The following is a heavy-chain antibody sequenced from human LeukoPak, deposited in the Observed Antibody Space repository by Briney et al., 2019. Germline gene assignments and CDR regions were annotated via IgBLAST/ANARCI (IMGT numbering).Heavy chain of an antibody. V-gene: IGHV3-30*03. Sequence: GGSLRLSCAASGFTFSSYGMHWVRQAPGKGLEWVAVISYDGSNKYYADFVKGRFTISRDNSKNTLYLQMNSLRAEDTAVYYCARTLNYAFDIWGQGTMVTVSS. J-gene: IGHJ3*02. D-gene: IGHD1-7*01. CDR2: ISYDGSNK. CDR1: GFTFSSYG. CDR3: ARTLNYAFDI.